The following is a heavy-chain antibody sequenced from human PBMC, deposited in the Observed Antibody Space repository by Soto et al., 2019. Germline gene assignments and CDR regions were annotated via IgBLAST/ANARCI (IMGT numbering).Heavy chain of an antibody. CDR3: ARGRYWDY. D-gene: IGHD2-8*02. V-gene: IGHV1-18*01. CDR2: ISAHNGNT. J-gene: IGHJ4*02. Sequence: QVHLVQSGAEVKKPGASVKVSCKGSGYGFTTHGITWVRQAPGQGLEWMAWISAHNGNTNYAQKVQGRVTVTRDTSTSTAYMELRSLRYDDTAVYYCARGRYWDYWGQGALVTVSS. CDR1: GYGFTTHG.